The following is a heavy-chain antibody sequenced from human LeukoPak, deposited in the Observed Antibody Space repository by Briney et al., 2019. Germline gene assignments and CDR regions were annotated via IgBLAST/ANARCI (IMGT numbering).Heavy chain of an antibody. D-gene: IGHD6-13*01. Sequence: GGSLRLSCAASGFSLSSYGMRWVRQAPGKGLEWVAFIRFNGNNQYYADSVRGRFTISRDTSKNTLYLEMNSLRAEDTAVYYCAKDLGDSNWYRGSDYWGQGTLVTVSP. CDR2: IRFNGNNQ. J-gene: IGHJ4*02. V-gene: IGHV3-30*02. CDR1: GFSLSSYG. CDR3: AKDLGDSNWYRGSDY.